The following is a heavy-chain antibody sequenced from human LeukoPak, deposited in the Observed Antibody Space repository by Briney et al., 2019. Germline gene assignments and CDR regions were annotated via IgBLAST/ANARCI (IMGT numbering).Heavy chain of an antibody. Sequence: GGSLRLSCAASGFTFSSYEMNWVRQAPGKVLEWVSYISSSGSTIYYADSVKGRFTISRDNAKNSLYLQMNSLRAEDTAVYYCARDERGRRDFAVYWGQGTLVTVSS. CDR2: ISSSGSTI. D-gene: IGHD2/OR15-2a*01. CDR1: GFTFSSYE. V-gene: IGHV3-48*03. CDR3: ARDERGRRDFAVY. J-gene: IGHJ4*02.